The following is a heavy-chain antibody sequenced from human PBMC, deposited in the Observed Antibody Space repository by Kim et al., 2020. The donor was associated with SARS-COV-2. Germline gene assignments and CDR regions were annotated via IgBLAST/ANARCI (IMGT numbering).Heavy chain of an antibody. J-gene: IGHJ6*02. CDR3: ARERRLPVAYYGMDV. CDR1: GFTFSSYW. V-gene: IGHV3-7*01. CDR2: IKQDGSEK. Sequence: GGSLRLSCAASGFTFSSYWMSWVHQAPGKGLEWVANIKQDGSEKYYVDSVKGRFTISRDNAKNSLYLQMNSLRAEDTAVYYCARERRLPVAYYGMDVWGQGTTVTVSS. D-gene: IGHD2-2*01.